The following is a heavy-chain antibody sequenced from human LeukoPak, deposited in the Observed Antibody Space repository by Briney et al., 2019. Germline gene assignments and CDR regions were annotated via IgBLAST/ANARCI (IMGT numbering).Heavy chain of an antibody. D-gene: IGHD6-19*01. CDR1: GYTFTGYY. V-gene: IGHV1-2*02. CDR3: ASMYSSGWFYYYGMDV. J-gene: IGHJ6*02. CDR2: INPNSGGT. Sequence: ASVKVSCKASGYTFTGYYMHWVRQAPGQGLEWMGWINPNSGGTNYAQKFQGRVTMTTDTSTSTAYMELRSLRSDDTAVYYCASMYSSGWFYYYGMDVWGQGTTVTVSS.